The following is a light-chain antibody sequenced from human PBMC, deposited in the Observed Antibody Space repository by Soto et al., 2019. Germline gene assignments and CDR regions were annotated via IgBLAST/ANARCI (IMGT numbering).Light chain of an antibody. V-gene: IGLV3-12*02. CDR1: NIGSKT. CDR2: RDS. Sequence: SYELTQPHSVSVATALMARITCGGNNIGSKTVHWYQQKPGPDPVLVIYRDSNRPSGIPERFSGCNPGSTATLTISRVEAGDEADYSCQVWDSSSDHRVFGGGTKLTVL. J-gene: IGLJ2*01. CDR3: QVWDSSSDHRV.